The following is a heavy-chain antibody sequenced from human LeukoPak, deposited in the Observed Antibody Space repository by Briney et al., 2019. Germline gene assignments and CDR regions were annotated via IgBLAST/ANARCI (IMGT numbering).Heavy chain of an antibody. CDR1: GFTFSSYA. CDR2: ISYDGSNK. D-gene: IGHD4-17*01. V-gene: IGHV3-30-3*01. CDR3: AKDPNGDYVGAFDS. Sequence: GGSLRLSCAASGFTFSSYAMHWVRQAPGKGLEWVAVISYDGSNKYYADSVKGRFTISRDNSKKTLYLQMNSLRVDDTAVYYCAKDPNGDYVGAFDSWGQGTMVTVSS. J-gene: IGHJ3*02.